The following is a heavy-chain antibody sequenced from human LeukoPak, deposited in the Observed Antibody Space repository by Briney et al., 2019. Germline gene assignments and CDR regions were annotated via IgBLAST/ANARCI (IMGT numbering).Heavy chain of an antibody. CDR1: GFTFSTYW. J-gene: IGHJ4*02. D-gene: IGHD6-13*01. CDR2: INGDGSTT. V-gene: IGHV3-74*01. CDR3: VRDLSTSWYYFEH. Sequence: GGSLRLSCAASGFTFSTYWMHWVRQAPGKGLVWVSRINGDGSTTNYADSVEGRFTISRDNAKNTLYLQMNTLRAEDTAVYYCVRDLSTSWYYFEHWGQGTLVTVSS.